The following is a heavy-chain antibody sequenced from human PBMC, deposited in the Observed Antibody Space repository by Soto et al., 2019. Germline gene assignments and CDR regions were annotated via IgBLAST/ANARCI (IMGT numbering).Heavy chain of an antibody. CDR2: IYHSGST. D-gene: IGHD6-19*01. Sequence: SETLSLTCAVSGYSISSGYYWGWIRQPPGKGLEWIGSIYHSGSTYYNPSLKSRVTISVDTSKNQVSLKLSSVTAADTAVYYCARDSSGWYSYFDYWGQGTLVTVSS. J-gene: IGHJ4*02. V-gene: IGHV4-38-2*02. CDR3: ARDSSGWYSYFDY. CDR1: GYSISSGYY.